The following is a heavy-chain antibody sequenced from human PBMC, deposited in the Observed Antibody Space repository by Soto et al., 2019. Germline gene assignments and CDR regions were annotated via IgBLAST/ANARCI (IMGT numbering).Heavy chain of an antibody. CDR3: VKTYGSMNWFDL. J-gene: IGHJ5*02. Sequence: LQLEESGPGLVKPSETLSLTCTVSGASITGSRYYWGWIRQPPGKGLEWIGTIYHIGSPYYNPSLQSRLTMSVDTAKKQVSLRLTSVTAADTAVYYCVKTYGSMNWFDLWGQGTLVTVSS. V-gene: IGHV4-39*01. CDR1: GASITGSRYY. CDR2: IYHIGSP. D-gene: IGHD3-10*01.